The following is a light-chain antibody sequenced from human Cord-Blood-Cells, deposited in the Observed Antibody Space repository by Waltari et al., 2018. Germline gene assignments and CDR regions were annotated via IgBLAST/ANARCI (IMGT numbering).Light chain of an antibody. CDR2: DAS. CDR1: QSVSSY. Sequence: EIVLTQSPATPSLSPGERATLSCRASQSVSSYLASYQQKPGQAPRLLIYDASNRATGIPARFSGSGSGTDFTLTISSLEPEDFAVYYCQQRSNWPLTFGGGTKVEIK. CDR3: QQRSNWPLT. J-gene: IGKJ4*01. V-gene: IGKV3-11*01.